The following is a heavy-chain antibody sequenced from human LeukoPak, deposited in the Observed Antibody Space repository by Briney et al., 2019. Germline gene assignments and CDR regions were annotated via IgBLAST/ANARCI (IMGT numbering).Heavy chain of an antibody. V-gene: IGHV3-49*04. CDR1: GFTFGAHS. J-gene: IGHJ4*02. Sequence: GGSLRLSCTGSGFTFGAHSMAWVRQTPGKGPEWVGFIRGKAYGGATGYTASVKGRFTISRDDSKSIVYLQMNSLRTEDTAVYYCICLTDPFDYWGQGSLVTVSS. CDR3: ICLTDPFDY. CDR2: IRGKAYGGAT.